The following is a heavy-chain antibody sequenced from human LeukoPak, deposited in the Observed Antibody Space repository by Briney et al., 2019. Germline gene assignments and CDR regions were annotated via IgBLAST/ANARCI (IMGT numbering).Heavy chain of an antibody. CDR1: GFTFSSYD. J-gene: IGHJ3*02. CDR2: IDTTGNK. Sequence: GGSLRLSCAASGFTFSSYDMHWVRQATGKGLEWVSAIDTTGNKYYPGSVKGRFTISRENTKNSLYLQMNSLSAGDTAVYYCERGYSGYDLSAFDIWGQGTMVTVSS. CDR3: ERGYSGYDLSAFDI. D-gene: IGHD5-12*01. V-gene: IGHV3-13*04.